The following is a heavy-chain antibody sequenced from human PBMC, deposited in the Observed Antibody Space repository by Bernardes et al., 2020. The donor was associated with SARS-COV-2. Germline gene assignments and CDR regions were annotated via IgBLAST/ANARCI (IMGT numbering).Heavy chain of an antibody. CDR1: GFTFSSYS. V-gene: IGHV3-21*01. CDR3: ARDAEPYYDFWSDSIGANWFDP. D-gene: IGHD3-3*01. CDR2: ISSSSSYI. J-gene: IGHJ5*02. Sequence: LRLSCAASGFTFSSYSMNWFRQAPGKGLEWVSSISSSSSYIYYADSVKGRFTISRDNAKNSLYLQMNSLRAEDTAVYDCARDAEPYYDFWSDSIGANWFDPWGQGTLVTVSS.